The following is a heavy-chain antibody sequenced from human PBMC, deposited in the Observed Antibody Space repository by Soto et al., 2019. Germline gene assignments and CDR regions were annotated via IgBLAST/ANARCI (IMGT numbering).Heavy chain of an antibody. Sequence: EVQLVESGGGLVQPGGSLRLSCAASEFTFSNYWMYWVRQAPGKGLVWVSRINSDGSTTSYADSVKGRFTISRDNAKNTRFLQMSRLRVEDTAVYYCARSPSGGWYYFDYWGQGTLVTVSS. J-gene: IGHJ4*02. V-gene: IGHV3-74*01. CDR3: ARSPSGGWYYFDY. CDR1: EFTFSNYW. CDR2: INSDGSTT. D-gene: IGHD6-19*01.